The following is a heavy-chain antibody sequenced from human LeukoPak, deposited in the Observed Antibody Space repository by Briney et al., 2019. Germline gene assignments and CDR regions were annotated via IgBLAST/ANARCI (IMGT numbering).Heavy chain of an antibody. CDR3: ARGPSYYESSGFYSEY. V-gene: IGHV3-74*01. CDR2: INSDGGRT. Sequence: PGGSLRLSCAASGFTFSSYWMHWVRQVPGKGLVWVSSINSDGGRTTYADSVKGRFTISRDNAKNSLYLQMNSLRAEDTAVYFCARGPSYYESSGFYSEYWGQGTLVTVSS. J-gene: IGHJ4*02. D-gene: IGHD3-22*01. CDR1: GFTFSSYW.